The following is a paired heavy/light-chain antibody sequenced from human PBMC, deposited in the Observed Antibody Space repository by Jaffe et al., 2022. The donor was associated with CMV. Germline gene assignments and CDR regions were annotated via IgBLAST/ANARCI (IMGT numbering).Heavy chain of an antibody. D-gene: IGHD3-16*02. CDR2: INHSGST. J-gene: IGHJ4*02. CDR3: ARVISYYDYVWGSYRPHYFDY. V-gene: IGHV4-34*01. CDR1: GGSFSGYY. Sequence: QVQLQQWGAGLLKPSETLSLTCAVYGGSFSGYYWSWIRQPPGKGLEWIGEINHSGSTNYNPSLKSRVTISVDTSKNQFSLKLSSVTAADTAVYYCARVISYYDYVWGSYRPHYFDYWGQGTLVTVSS.
Light chain of an antibody. CDR1: SSDVGGYNY. J-gene: IGLJ1*01. CDR2: DVS. Sequence: QSALTQPASVSGSPGQSITISCTGTSSDVGGYNYVSWYQQHPGKAPKLMIYDVSNRPSGVSNRFSGSKSGNTASLTISGLQAEDEADYYCSSYTSSSTLDGVFGTGTKVTVL. CDR3: SSYTSSSTLDGV. V-gene: IGLV2-14*03.